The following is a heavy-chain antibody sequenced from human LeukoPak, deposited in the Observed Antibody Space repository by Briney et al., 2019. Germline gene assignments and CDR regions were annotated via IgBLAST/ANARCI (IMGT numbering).Heavy chain of an antibody. CDR3: ARDDTMVRGVTPFDY. CDR1: GFTFSDYY. J-gene: IGHJ4*02. D-gene: IGHD3-10*01. Sequence: GGSLRLSCAASGFTFSDYYMSWIRQAPGKGLEWVSYISSSGSTIYYADSVKGRFTISRDNAKNSLYLQMNSLRAEDTAAYYCARDDTMVRGVTPFDYWGQGTLVTVSS. CDR2: ISSSGSTI. V-gene: IGHV3-11*04.